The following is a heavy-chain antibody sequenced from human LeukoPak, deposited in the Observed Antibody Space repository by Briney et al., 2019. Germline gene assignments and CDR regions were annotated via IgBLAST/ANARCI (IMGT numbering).Heavy chain of an antibody. Sequence: PSETLSLTCTVSGGSISSGSYYWSWIRQPPGKGLEWIGYIYYSGSTNYNPSLKSRVTISVDTSKNQFSLKLSSVTAADTAVYYCARGSEDYYYYYMDVWGKGTTVTISS. D-gene: IGHD2-15*01. CDR3: ARGSEDYYYYYMDV. CDR2: IYYSGST. CDR1: GGSISSGSYY. V-gene: IGHV4-61*01. J-gene: IGHJ6*03.